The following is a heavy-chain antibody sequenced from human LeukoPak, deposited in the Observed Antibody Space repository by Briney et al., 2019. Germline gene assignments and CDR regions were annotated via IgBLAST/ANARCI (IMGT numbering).Heavy chain of an antibody. V-gene: IGHV4-59*01. CDR1: GGSITSYY. CDR3: ARGGVNYKIAGP. J-gene: IGHJ5*02. D-gene: IGHD3-10*01. CDR2: IYYSGST. Sequence: SETMSLTCTVSGGSITSYYWSWIRQPPGKGLEWIGYIYYSGSTNYNPSLKSRVTISVDTSKNQFSLKLSSVTAADTAVYYCARGGVNYKIAGPWGQGALVTVSS.